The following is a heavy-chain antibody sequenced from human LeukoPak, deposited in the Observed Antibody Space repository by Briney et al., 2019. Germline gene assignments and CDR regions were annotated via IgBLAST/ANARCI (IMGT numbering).Heavy chain of an antibody. J-gene: IGHJ4*02. CDR3: ARGPKAYYFDSSGYVFDY. V-gene: IGHV1-24*01. CDR2: FDPEDGET. D-gene: IGHD3-22*01. Sequence: ASVKVSCKASGYSFNTYYMNWVRQAPGKGLEWMGGFDPEDGETIYAQKFQGRVTMTEDTSTDTAYMELSSLRSEDTAVYYCARGPKAYYFDSSGYVFDYWGQGTLVTVSS. CDR1: GYSFNTYY.